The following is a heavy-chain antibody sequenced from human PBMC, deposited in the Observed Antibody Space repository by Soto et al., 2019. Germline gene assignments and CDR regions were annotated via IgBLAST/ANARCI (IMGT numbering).Heavy chain of an antibody. Sequence: EVQLVESGGGLVQPGGSLRLSCTASGFTFSNFWMNWVRQAPGKGLEWVATMKEDGSEKYNVDSVKGRFTISRDNAKNSLSLQMNSLRVEDTAIYHCARGYCSGGSCSRAPEKWGQGTLVTVSS. V-gene: IGHV3-7*04. D-gene: IGHD2-15*01. CDR1: GFTFSNFW. J-gene: IGHJ4*02. CDR3: ARGYCSGGSCSRAPEK. CDR2: MKEDGSEK.